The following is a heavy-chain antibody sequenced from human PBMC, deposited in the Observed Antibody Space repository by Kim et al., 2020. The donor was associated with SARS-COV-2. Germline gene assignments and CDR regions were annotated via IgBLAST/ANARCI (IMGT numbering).Heavy chain of an antibody. Sequence: ASVKVSCKASGYTFTNYVIYWVRQAPGQRLEWMGWINSGKGNTKFSQRLQGRLTITRDTSATIAYMELSTLRSEDTAVYYCASSQLRYFDADYYGMDVWGQGTTVTVSS. CDR2: INSGKGNT. D-gene: IGHD3-9*01. J-gene: IGHJ6*02. V-gene: IGHV1-3*01. CDR3: ASSQLRYFDADYYGMDV. CDR1: GYTFTNYV.